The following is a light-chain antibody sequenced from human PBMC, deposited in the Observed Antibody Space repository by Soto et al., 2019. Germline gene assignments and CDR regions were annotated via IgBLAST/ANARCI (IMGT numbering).Light chain of an antibody. CDR2: DNN. J-gene: IGLJ2*01. V-gene: IGLV1-51*01. Sequence: QSVLTQPPSVSAAPGQTVTISCSGSSSNIGNNYVSWYQQLPGTAPKLLIYDNNKRPSGIPDRFSGSKSGTSATLGITALQTGDEADYYCGTWDSSLSADVVFGGGTKVTVL. CDR3: GTWDSSLSADVV. CDR1: SSNIGNNY.